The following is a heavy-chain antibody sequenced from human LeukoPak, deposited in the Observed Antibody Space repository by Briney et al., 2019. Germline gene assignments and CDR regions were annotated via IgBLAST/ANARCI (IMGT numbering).Heavy chain of an antibody. Sequence: SSVKVSCKASGDTFIPYTFSWVRQAPGQGLEWIGRIIPSLDVANYAHKFQGRVTLSVDRDTATTYMEVTSLRSEDTAIYYCARDHCSPGTCLGGHWGQGTLVTVSS. CDR2: IIPSLDVA. J-gene: IGHJ4*02. CDR1: GDTFIPYT. V-gene: IGHV1-69*04. D-gene: IGHD2-15*01. CDR3: ARDHCSPGTCLGGH.